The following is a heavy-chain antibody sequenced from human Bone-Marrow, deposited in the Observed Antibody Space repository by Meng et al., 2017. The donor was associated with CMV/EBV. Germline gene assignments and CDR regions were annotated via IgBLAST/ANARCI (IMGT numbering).Heavy chain of an antibody. CDR1: GFTFSSYD. CDR3: AREQDSNGGFDY. J-gene: IGHJ4*02. D-gene: IGHD4-11*01. CDR2: IGTAGDT. Sequence: GESLKISCAACGFTFSSYDMHWVRQATGKGLEWVSAIGTAGDTYYPGSVKGRFTISRDNAKNSLYLQMNSLRAEDTAVYYCAREQDSNGGFDYWGQGTLVTVSS. V-gene: IGHV3-13*01.